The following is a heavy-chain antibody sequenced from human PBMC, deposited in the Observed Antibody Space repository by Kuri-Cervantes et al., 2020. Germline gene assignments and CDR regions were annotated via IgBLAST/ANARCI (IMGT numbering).Heavy chain of an antibody. CDR1: GGSFSGYY. Sequence: GSLRLSCAVYGGSFSGYYCSWIRQPPGKGLEWIGEINHSGSTNYNPSLKSRVTISVDTSKNQFSLKLSSVTAADTAVYYCAREGDKNYDYIWGSYLREDPMFDYWGQGTLVTVSS. D-gene: IGHD3-16*02. J-gene: IGHJ4*02. V-gene: IGHV4-34*01. CDR3: AREGDKNYDYIWGSYLREDPMFDY. CDR2: INHSGST.